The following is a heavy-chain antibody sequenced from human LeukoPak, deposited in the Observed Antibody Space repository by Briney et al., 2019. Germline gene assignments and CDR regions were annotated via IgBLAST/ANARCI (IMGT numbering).Heavy chain of an antibody. CDR1: GFTFSSYA. CDR3: AKDPTSGYDFY. V-gene: IGHV3-23*01. J-gene: IGHJ4*02. CDR2: IIDSGGST. D-gene: IGHD5-12*01. Sequence: PGGSLRLSCAASGFTFSSYAMSWVRQAPGKGLEWVSAIIDSGGSTYYADSVKGRFTISRDNSKNTLYLQMDSLRAEDTAVYYCAKDPTSGYDFYWGQGTLVTVSS.